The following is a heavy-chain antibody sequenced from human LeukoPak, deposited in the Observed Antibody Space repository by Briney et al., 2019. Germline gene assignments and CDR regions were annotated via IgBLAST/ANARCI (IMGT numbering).Heavy chain of an antibody. CDR1: GYTFDDYG. V-gene: IGHV3-9*01. D-gene: IGHD3-22*01. CDR3: AKDRIYYDTSGSFDF. CDR2: ITWNSGSI. Sequence: SLRLSCAASGYTFDDYGMSWVRHAPGKGLEWVSGITWNSGSIGYADSVKGRLTISRDNVENFLSLQMNSLRAEDTALYYCAKDRIYYDTSGSFDFWGQGTLVTVSS. J-gene: IGHJ4*02.